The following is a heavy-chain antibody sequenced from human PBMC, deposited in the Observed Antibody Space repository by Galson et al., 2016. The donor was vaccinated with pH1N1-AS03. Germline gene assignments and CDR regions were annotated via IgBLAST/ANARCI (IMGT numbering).Heavy chain of an antibody. V-gene: IGHV3-49*03. CDR2: IRKKGYGGTA. CDR1: GFTFGDYA. J-gene: IGHJ4*02. Sequence: SLRLSCAGSGFTFGDYAMTWFRQAPGKGLEWVGFIRKKGYGGTAEYAASVKGRFTISRDDSKSIAYLQMNSLKIEDTAVYYCTRDKTVDWNYFGYWGQGTPVTVSS. CDR3: TRDKTVDWNYFGY. D-gene: IGHD3/OR15-3a*01.